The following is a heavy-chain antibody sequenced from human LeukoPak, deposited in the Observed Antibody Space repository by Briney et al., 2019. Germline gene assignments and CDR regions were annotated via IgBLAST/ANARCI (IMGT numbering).Heavy chain of an antibody. J-gene: IGHJ4*02. CDR2: ISWNSGSI. CDR1: GFTFDDYA. Sequence: QSGGSLRLSCAASGFTFDDYAMHWVRQAPGKGLEWASGISWNSGSIGYADSVKGRFTISRDNAKNSLYLQMNSLRAEDMALYYCAKSEGATVRGVVGFDYWGQGTLVTVSS. D-gene: IGHD1-26*01. V-gene: IGHV3-9*03. CDR3: AKSEGATVRGVVGFDY.